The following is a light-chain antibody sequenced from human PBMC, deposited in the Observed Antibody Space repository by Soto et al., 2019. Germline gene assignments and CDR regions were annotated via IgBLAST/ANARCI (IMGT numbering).Light chain of an antibody. V-gene: IGLV2-14*01. CDR1: SSDVGGYNY. J-gene: IGLJ2*01. CDR3: SSYTSSNTLV. CDR2: EVT. Sequence: QSVLTQPASVSGSPGQSITISCTGTSSDVGGYNYVSWYQQFPGKAPKVMISEVTNRPSGVSNRFSGSKSGNTASLTISGLQAEDEADYYFSSYTSSNTLVFGGATKVTVL.